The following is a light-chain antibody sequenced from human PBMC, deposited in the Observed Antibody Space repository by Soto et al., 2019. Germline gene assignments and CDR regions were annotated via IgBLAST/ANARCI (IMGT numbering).Light chain of an antibody. J-gene: IGKJ1*01. CDR3: RQSATSPRT. CDR2: GAS. V-gene: IGKV3-20*01. Sequence: EIVLTQSPGTLSLSPGERATLSCRASQTVGNNYLDWYQQKPGQAPRLLIYGASRRATVIPGRFSGSGSGTDFTLTISRLEPEDFSVYYCRQSATSPRTFGQGTRVEIK. CDR1: QTVGNNY.